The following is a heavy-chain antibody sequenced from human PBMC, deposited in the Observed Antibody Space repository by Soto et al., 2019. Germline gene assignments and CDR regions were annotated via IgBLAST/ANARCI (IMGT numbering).Heavy chain of an antibody. D-gene: IGHD1-1*01. J-gene: IGHJ4*02. CDR2: ISYGGSI. V-gene: IGHV4-39*01. CDR3: ARHRRETGTYAQPLDY. CDR1: GGSISSSSYY. Sequence: SETLSLTCTVSGGSISSSSYYWGWVRQPPGKGLGWIGAISYGGSIYHNPSLRSRVTISVDTSKSQFSLDLTSVTAADTAVYYCARHRRETGTYAQPLDYWGQGTLVTVSS.